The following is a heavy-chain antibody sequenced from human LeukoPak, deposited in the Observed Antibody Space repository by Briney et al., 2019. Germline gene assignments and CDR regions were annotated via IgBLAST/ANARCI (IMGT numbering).Heavy chain of an antibody. J-gene: IGHJ6*03. V-gene: IGHV4-38-2*02. CDR2: VYHNGET. CDR1: GYSITTNYY. D-gene: IGHD1-26*01. CDR3: VTPRSWELSDMAV. Sequence: SETLSLTCTVSGYSITTNYYWAWIRQSPGTGLEWIGSVYHNGETYYNPSLKSRVIISVDTSKNEFSLRLTSVTAADTAVYYCVTPRSWELSDMAVWGEGTTVIVSS.